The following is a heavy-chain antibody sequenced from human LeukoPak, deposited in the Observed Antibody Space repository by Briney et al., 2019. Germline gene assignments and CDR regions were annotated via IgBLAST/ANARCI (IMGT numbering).Heavy chain of an antibody. CDR2: ISYDGSNK. Sequence: GGSLRLSCAASAFTVSSNYMSWVRQPPAKGREWVAVISYDGSNKYYADSVKGRFTISRDNSKNTLYLQMNSLRAEDTAVYYCAKDRRALYSIAAAGTFDYWGQGTLVTVSS. V-gene: IGHV3-30*18. CDR3: AKDRRALYSIAAAGTFDY. J-gene: IGHJ4*02. CDR1: AFTVSSNY. D-gene: IGHD6-13*01.